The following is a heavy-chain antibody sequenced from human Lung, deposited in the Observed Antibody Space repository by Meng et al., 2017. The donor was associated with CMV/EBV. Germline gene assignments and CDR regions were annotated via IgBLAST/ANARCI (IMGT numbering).Heavy chain of an antibody. V-gene: IGHV3-30-3*01. J-gene: IGHJ4*02. CDR3: ARDHNLGFDY. D-gene: IGHD1-1*01. CDR1: GFTFSSYA. CDR2: ISYDGSNK. Sequence: GGSLRLSCAASGFTFSSYAMHWVRQAPGKGLEWVAVISYDGSNKYYADSVKGRFTISRDNSKNTLYLQMNSLRAEDTAAYYCARDHNLGFDYWGQGTLVTVSS.